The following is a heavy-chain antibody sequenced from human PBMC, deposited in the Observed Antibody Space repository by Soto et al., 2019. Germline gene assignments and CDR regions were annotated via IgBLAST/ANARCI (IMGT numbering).Heavy chain of an antibody. CDR3: ARDENVKGSYSDI. Sequence: ASVKVSCKASGYTFTSYPIIWVRQAPGQGLEWMGWISVYNGNTNYAQKLQGRVTMTTDTSTSTAYMELRSLRSDDTAVYYCARDENVKGSYSDIWGQGTMVTVSS. CDR1: GYTFTSYP. D-gene: IGHD1-26*01. CDR2: ISVYNGNT. V-gene: IGHV1-18*01. J-gene: IGHJ3*02.